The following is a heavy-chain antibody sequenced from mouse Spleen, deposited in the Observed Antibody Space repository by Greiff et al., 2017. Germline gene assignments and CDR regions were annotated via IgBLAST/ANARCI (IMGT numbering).Heavy chain of an antibody. CDR2: IHPNSGST. V-gene: IGHV1-64*01. CDR3: ARVGYGNSLYAMDY. CDR1: GYTFTSYW. J-gene: IGHJ4*01. Sequence: QVQLQQPGAELVKPGASVKLSCKASGYTFTSYWMHWVKQRPGQGLEWIGMIHPNSGSTNYNEKFKSKATLTVDKSSSTAYMQLSSLTSEDSAVYYCARVGYGNSLYAMDYWGQGTSVTVSS. D-gene: IGHD2-1*01.